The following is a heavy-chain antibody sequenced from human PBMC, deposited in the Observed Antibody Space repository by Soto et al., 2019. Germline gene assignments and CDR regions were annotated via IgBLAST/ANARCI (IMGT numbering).Heavy chain of an antibody. D-gene: IGHD3-22*01. CDR3: ARVDSSGYYYYYYGRDV. CDR1: GFTFSSYS. V-gene: IGHV3-48*02. J-gene: IGHJ6*02. CDR2: ISSSSSTI. Sequence: GGYLRLSCAASGFTFSSYSMNWVRQAPGKGLEWVSYISSSSSTIYYADSVKGRFTISRDNAKNSLYLQMNSLRDEDTAVYYCARVDSSGYYYYYYGRDVWGQGTTVIVSS.